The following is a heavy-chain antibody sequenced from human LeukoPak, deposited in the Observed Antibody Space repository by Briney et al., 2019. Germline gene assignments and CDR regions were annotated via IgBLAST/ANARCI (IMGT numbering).Heavy chain of an antibody. D-gene: IGHD4-23*01. CDR1: GGSISSGSYY. V-gene: IGHV4-61*02. CDR3: AREKATVVTLDAFDI. CDR2: IYTSGST. Sequence: PSQTLSLTCTVSGGSISSGSYYWGWIRQPAGKGLEWIGRIYTSGSTNYNPSLKSRVTISVDTSKNQFSLKLSSVTAADTAVYYCAREKATVVTLDAFDIWGQGTMVTVSS. J-gene: IGHJ3*02.